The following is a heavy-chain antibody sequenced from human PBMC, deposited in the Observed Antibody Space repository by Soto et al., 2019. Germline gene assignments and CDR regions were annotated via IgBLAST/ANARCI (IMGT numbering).Heavy chain of an antibody. CDR2: IYDSGST. J-gene: IGHJ3*02. CDR1: GFTVSNNY. D-gene: IGHD2-8*01. V-gene: IGHV3-66*01. CDR3: ARVVLRLAYDI. Sequence: EVQLVESGGGLVQPGGSLRLSCAASGFTVSNNYRTWVRQAPGKGLEWVSVIYDSGSTYYADSVKGRFTISRDNSRNTLYLQMNSLRADDTAVYYCARVVLRLAYDIWGQGTMVTVSS.